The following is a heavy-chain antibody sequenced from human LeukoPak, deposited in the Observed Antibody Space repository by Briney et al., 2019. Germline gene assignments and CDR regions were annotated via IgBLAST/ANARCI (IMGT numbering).Heavy chain of an antibody. Sequence: GGSLRLSCAASGFTFSSYGMHWVRQAPGKGGEWVAVIWYDGSNKYYADSVKGRFTISRDNSKNTLYLQMNSLRAEDTAVYYCARDRIAAAPRYWFDPWGQGTLVTVSS. J-gene: IGHJ5*02. D-gene: IGHD6-13*01. V-gene: IGHV3-33*01. CDR1: GFTFSSYG. CDR2: IWYDGSNK. CDR3: ARDRIAAAPRYWFDP.